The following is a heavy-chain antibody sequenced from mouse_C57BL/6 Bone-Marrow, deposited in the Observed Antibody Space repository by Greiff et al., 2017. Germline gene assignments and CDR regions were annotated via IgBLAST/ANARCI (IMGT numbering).Heavy chain of an antibody. J-gene: IGHJ4*01. Sequence: VQLQQSGAELVRPGASVKLSCTASGFNITDYYMHWVKQRPEQGLEWIGRIDPADGDTEYAPKFQGKATMTADTSSNTAYLQLSSLTSEDTAVYYCTPGGCAMDYWGQGTSVTVSS. CDR2: IDPADGDT. V-gene: IGHV14-1*01. CDR1: GFNITDYY. CDR3: TPGGCAMDY.